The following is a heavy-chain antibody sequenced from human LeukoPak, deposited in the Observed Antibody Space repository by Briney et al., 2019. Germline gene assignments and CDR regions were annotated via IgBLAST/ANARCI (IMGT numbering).Heavy chain of an antibody. CDR2: IIPIFGIA. J-gene: IGHJ4*02. CDR1: GGTFSSYA. D-gene: IGHD6-19*01. V-gene: IGHV1-69*17. Sequence: SVKVSCKASGGTFSSYAISWVRQAPGQGLEWMGGIIPIFGIANYAQKFQGRVTITADKSTSTAYMELSSLRSEDTAVYYCARHLSSGWLFDYWGQGTLVTVSS. CDR3: ARHLSSGWLFDY.